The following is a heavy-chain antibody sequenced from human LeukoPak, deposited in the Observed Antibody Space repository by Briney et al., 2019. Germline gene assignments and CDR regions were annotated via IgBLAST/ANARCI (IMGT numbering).Heavy chain of an antibody. CDR3: ARVTVTTLEN. V-gene: IGHV6-1*01. CDR1: GDSVSSNTAA. Sequence: SQTLSLTCAISGDSVSSNTAAWNWIRQAPSRGLEWLGRTYYRSQWYYDYAVSVKSRITINPDTSKNQFSLQLNSVTPEDTAVYYCARVTVTTLENWGQGTLVTVSS. J-gene: IGHJ4*02. D-gene: IGHD4-17*01. CDR2: TYYRSQWYY.